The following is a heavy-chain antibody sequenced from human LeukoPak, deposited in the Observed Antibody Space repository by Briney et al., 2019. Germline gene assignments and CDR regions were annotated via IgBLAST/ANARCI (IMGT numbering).Heavy chain of an antibody. CDR3: ARAPPSYGDFPRSWFDP. J-gene: IGHJ5*02. D-gene: IGHD4-17*01. CDR1: GYTFTSYY. CDR2: INPSGGST. V-gene: IGHV1-46*01. Sequence: ASVKVSCKASGYTFTSYYMHWVRQAPGQGLEWMGIINPSGGSTSYAQKFQGRVTMTRDTSTSTVYMELSSLRSEDTAVYYCARAPPSYGDFPRSWFDPWGQGTLVTVSS.